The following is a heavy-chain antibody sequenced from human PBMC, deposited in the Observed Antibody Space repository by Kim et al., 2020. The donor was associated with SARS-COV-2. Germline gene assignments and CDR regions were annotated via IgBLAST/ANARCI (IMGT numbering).Heavy chain of an antibody. CDR2: ISWNSGSI. J-gene: IGHJ4*02. CDR3: AKELWFGELLYSAPFDY. V-gene: IGHV3-9*01. Sequence: GGSLRLSCAASGFTFDDYAMHWVRQAPGKGLEWVSGISWNSGSIGYADSVKGRFTISRDNAKNSLYLQMNSLRAEDTALYYCAKELWFGELLYSAPFDYWGQGTLVTVSS. CDR1: GFTFDDYA. D-gene: IGHD3-10*01.